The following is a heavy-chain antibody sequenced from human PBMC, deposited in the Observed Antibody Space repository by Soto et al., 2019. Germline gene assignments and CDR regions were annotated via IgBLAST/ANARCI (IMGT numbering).Heavy chain of an antibody. Sequence: ASVKVSFKASGYTFTSYDINWVRQATGQGLEWMGWMNPNSGNTGYAQKFQGRVTMTRNTSISTAYMELSSLRSEDTAVYYCARGTRGPAVLGNYYMEVWGKGTTVTVSS. V-gene: IGHV1-8*01. CDR3: ARGTRGPAVLGNYYMEV. J-gene: IGHJ6*03. D-gene: IGHD2-2*01. CDR1: GYTFTSYD. CDR2: MNPNSGNT.